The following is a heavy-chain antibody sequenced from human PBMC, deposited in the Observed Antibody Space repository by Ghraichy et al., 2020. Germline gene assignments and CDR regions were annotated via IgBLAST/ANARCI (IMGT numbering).Heavy chain of an antibody. J-gene: IGHJ1*01. CDR3: AKGVFAACTKFHH. D-gene: IGHD6-13*01. CDR1: GGSFSAYY. Sequence: SQTLSLTCAVYGGSFSAYYWTWIRQPPGKGLEWIGEINHSGGTNYNPSLKSRVTISVDTSKNHLSLKMNSVTAADTAVYYCAKGVFAACTKFHHWGQGTLVTVSS. CDR2: INHSGGT. V-gene: IGHV4-34*01.